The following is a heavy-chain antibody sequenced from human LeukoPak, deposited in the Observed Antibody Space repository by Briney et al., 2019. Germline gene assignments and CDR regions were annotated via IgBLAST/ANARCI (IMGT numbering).Heavy chain of an antibody. V-gene: IGHV3-48*03. D-gene: IGHD3-10*02. J-gene: IGHJ6*04. CDR1: GFMFSSYE. CDR2: ISTSGTSI. Sequence: GGSLRLSCAASGFMFSSYEMNWVRQAPGKGLEWVSSISTSGTSIYYADSVKGRFTISRDNAKNSLYLQMNSLRAEDTAVYYCAELGITMIGGVWGKGTTVTISS. CDR3: AELGITMIGGV.